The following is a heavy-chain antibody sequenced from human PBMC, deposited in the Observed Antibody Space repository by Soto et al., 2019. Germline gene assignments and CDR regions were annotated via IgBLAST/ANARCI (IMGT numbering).Heavy chain of an antibody. J-gene: IGHJ4*02. CDR1: GYTFTSYG. Sequence: ASVKVSCKASGYTFTSYGISWVRQAPGQGLEWMGWISAYNGNTNYAQKLQGRVTMTTDKSTSTAYMELSSLRSEDTAVYYCARVYCSGGSCYGIDYWGQGTLVTVSS. CDR2: ISAYNGNT. V-gene: IGHV1-18*01. CDR3: ARVYCSGGSCYGIDY. D-gene: IGHD2-15*01.